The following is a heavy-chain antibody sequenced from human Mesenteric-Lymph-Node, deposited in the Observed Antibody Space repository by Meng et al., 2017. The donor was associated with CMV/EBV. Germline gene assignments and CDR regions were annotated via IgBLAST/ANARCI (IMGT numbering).Heavy chain of an antibody. CDR1: GFTFDDYG. CDR2: INWNGGST. CDR3: ARGSRYSSSWYGGYYYYGMDV. J-gene: IGHJ6*02. V-gene: IGHV3-20*04. Sequence: GESLKISCAASGFTFDDYGMSWVRQAPGKGLEWVAGINWNGGSTCYADSVKGRFTISRDNAKNSLYLQMNSLRAEGTALYFWARGSRYSSSWYGGYYYYGMDVWGQGTTVTVSS. D-gene: IGHD6-13*01.